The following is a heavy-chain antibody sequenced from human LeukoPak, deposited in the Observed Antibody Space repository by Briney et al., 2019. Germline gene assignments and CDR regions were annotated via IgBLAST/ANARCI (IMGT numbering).Heavy chain of an antibody. V-gene: IGHV4-39*07. Sequence: PSETLSLTCTVSGGSISSGGYYWSWIRQPPGKGLEWIGEINHSGSTNYNPSLKSRVTISVDTSKNQFSLKLSSVTAADTAVYYCARYPSVGATAKYYFDYWGQGTLVTVSS. CDR3: ARYPSVGATAKYYFDY. J-gene: IGHJ4*02. CDR1: GGSISSGGYY. CDR2: INHSGST. D-gene: IGHD1-26*01.